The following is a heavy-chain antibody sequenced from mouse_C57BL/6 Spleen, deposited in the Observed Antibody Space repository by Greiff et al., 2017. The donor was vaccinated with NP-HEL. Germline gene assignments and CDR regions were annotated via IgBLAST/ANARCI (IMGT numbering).Heavy chain of an antibody. V-gene: IGHV1-59*01. D-gene: IGHD1-1*01. CDR1: GYTFTSYW. CDR3: ARRGVYYGSSWDAMDY. J-gene: IGHJ4*01. CDR2: IDPSDSYT. Sequence: QVQLQQPGAELVRPGTSVKLSCKASGYTFTSYWMHWVKQRPGQGLEWIGVIDPSDSYTNYNQKFKGKATLTVDTSSSTAYMQLSSLTSEDSAVYYCARRGVYYGSSWDAMDYWGQGTSVTVSS.